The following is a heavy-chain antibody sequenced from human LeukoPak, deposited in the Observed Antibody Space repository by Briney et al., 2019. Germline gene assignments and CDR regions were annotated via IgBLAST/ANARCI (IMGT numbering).Heavy chain of an antibody. Sequence: GGSLRLSCAASGFTFSGDYMSWIRQAPGKGLEWVSYISTSGSTIYYADSVKGRFTISRDNAKNSLYLQMNSLRADDTAVYYCAHLGGMVIQNWGQGTLVTVSS. J-gene: IGHJ1*01. CDR3: AHLGGMVIQN. V-gene: IGHV3-11*04. CDR2: ISTSGSTI. CDR1: GFTFSGDY. D-gene: IGHD3-16*01.